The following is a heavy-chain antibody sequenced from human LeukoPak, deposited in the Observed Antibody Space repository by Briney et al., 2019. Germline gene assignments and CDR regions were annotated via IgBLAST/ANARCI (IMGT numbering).Heavy chain of an antibody. CDR1: GSSISSYY. Sequence: PSETLSLTCTVSGSSISSYYWSWIRQPPGKGLEWIGYIYYSGSTNYNPSLQSRVTRSVDASKNQCSVKLSSVTAADTAVYYCARGGYSSVWSFDYWGQGTLVTVSS. J-gene: IGHJ4*02. V-gene: IGHV4-59*01. D-gene: IGHD6-19*01. CDR2: IYYSGST. CDR3: ARGGYSSVWSFDY.